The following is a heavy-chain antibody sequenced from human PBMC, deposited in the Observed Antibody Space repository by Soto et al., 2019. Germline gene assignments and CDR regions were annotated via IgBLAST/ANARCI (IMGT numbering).Heavy chain of an antibody. D-gene: IGHD6-19*01. J-gene: IGHJ3*02. CDR1: GFTFSSYA. CDR2: ISGSGGST. Sequence: PGGSLRLSCAASGFTFSSYAMSWVRQAPGKGLEWVSAISGSGGSTYYADSVKGRFTISRDNSKNTLYLQMNSLRAEDTAVYYSAKDHGSGWLHDAFDIWGQGTMVTVSS. CDR3: AKDHGSGWLHDAFDI. V-gene: IGHV3-23*01.